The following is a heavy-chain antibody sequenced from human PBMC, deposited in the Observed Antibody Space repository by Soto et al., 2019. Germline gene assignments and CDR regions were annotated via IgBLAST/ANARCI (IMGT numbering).Heavy chain of an antibody. V-gene: IGHV1-69*01. Sequence: QVQLVQSGAEVKKPGSSVKVSCKASGGSFSSYAISWVRQAPGQGLEWMGGIIPIFGTANYAQKFQGRVTITADESTSTAYMELSSLRSEDTPVYYCAAYCSGGICRYYYYGMDVWGQGTTVTVSS. D-gene: IGHD2-15*01. J-gene: IGHJ6*02. CDR1: GGSFSSYA. CDR2: IIPIFGTA. CDR3: AAYCSGGICRYYYYGMDV.